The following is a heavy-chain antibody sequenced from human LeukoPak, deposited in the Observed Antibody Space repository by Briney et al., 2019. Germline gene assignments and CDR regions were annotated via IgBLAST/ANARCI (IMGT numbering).Heavy chain of an antibody. CDR2: ISSGSTI. CDR3: ARDRLHYGEYEKTLDY. V-gene: IGHV3-48*03. Sequence: GGSLRLSCAASGFTFSTYKMNWVRQAPGKGLEWVSYISSGSTIYYADSVKGRFTISRDNAENSLYLQMNSLRVDDTAVYYCARDRLHYGEYEKTLDYWGQGTLVTVSS. CDR1: GFTFSTYK. D-gene: IGHD4-17*01. J-gene: IGHJ4*02.